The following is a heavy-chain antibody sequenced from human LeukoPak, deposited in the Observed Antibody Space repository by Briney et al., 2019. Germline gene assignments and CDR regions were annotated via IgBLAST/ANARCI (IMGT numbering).Heavy chain of an antibody. CDR3: ARGIAVAGTRYFDY. D-gene: IGHD6-19*01. V-gene: IGHV3-53*01. J-gene: IGHJ4*02. CDR2: IYSGGST. Sequence: PGGSLRLSCAASGFTVSSNYMSWVRQAPGRGLEWVSVIYSGGSTYYADSVKGRFTISRDNSKNTLYLQMNSLRAEGTAVYYCARGIAVAGTRYFDYWGQGTLVTVSS. CDR1: GFTVSSNY.